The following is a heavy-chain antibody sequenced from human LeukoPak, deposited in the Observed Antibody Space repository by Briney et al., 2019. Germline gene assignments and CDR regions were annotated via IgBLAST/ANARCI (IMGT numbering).Heavy chain of an antibody. V-gene: IGHV1-69*02. CDR1: GGTFSSYT. CDR2: IIPILGIA. CDR3: ATRIAVAGDRAFDI. J-gene: IGHJ3*02. Sequence: ASVKVSCKASGGTFSSYTISWVRQAPGQGLEWMGRIIPILGIANYAQKFQDRVTITADKSTSTAYMELSSLRSEDTAVYYCATRIAVAGDRAFDIWSQGTMVTVSS. D-gene: IGHD6-19*01.